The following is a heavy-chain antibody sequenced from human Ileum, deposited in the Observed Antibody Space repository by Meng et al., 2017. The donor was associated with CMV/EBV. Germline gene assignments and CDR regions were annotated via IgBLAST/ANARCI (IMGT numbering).Heavy chain of an antibody. D-gene: IGHD1-26*01. Sequence: KVSCKGSGYSFTNYWIAWVRHMPGKGLEWMGTIHCGNSDTRYRPSFQGQVTISVDKSISTDHLQWSSLRASDTAIYYCARSSGGWSYAQDYWGQGTLVTVSS. CDR1: GYSFTNYW. J-gene: IGHJ4*02. CDR3: ARSSGGWSYAQDY. V-gene: IGHV5-51*01. CDR2: IHCGNSDT.